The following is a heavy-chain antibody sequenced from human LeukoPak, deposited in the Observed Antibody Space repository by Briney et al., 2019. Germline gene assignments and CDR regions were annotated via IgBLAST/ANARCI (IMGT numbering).Heavy chain of an antibody. CDR1: GFTFSSYA. CDR2: ISDDGSNK. Sequence: GRSLRLSCAASGFTFSSYAMHWVRQAPGKGLEWVSVISDDGSNKYYADSVKGRFTISRDNSKNTLYLQMNSLRAEDTAVYYCANYGDSRGQDAFDIWGQGTMVPVSP. CDR3: ANYGDSRGQDAFDI. D-gene: IGHD4-17*01. J-gene: IGHJ3*02. V-gene: IGHV3-30*04.